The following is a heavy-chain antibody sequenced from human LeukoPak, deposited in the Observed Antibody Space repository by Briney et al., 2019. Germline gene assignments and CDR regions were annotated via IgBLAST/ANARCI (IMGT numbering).Heavy chain of an antibody. V-gene: IGHV1-69*04. J-gene: IGHJ1*01. CDR2: IIPILGIA. D-gene: IGHD2-2*01. CDR1: GGTFSSCA. CDR3: AREGYCSSTSCYPGYFQH. Sequence: ASVKVSCKASGGTFSSCAISWVRQAPGQGLEWMGRIIPILGIANYAQKFQGRVTITADKSTSTAYMELSSLRSEDTAVYYCAREGYCSSTSCYPGYFQHWGQGTLVTVSS.